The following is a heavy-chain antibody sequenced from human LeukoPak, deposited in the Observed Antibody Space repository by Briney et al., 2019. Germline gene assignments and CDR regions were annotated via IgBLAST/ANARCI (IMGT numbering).Heavy chain of an antibody. V-gene: IGHV3-74*01. CDR2: LSSDGTTT. CDR3: ARVRYGDYTG. D-gene: IGHD3-3*01. CDR1: GFTFSTYW. J-gene: IGHJ4*02. Sequence: PGGSLRLSCAASGFTFSTYWMHWVRQAPGKGLVWVARLSSDGTTTTYADSVKGRFIISRDNVRNTLYLQMHSLRVEDTAVYYCARVRYGDYTGWGQGTLVTVFS.